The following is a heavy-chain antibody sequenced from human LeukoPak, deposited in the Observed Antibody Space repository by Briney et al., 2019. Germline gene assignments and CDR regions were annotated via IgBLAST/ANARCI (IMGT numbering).Heavy chain of an antibody. CDR2: ISDSGGST. V-gene: IGHV3-23*01. CDR3: AKRRVVIRVILVGFHKEAYYFAS. J-gene: IGHJ4*02. Sequence: GGSLRLSCAVSGITLSNYGMSWVRQAPGKGLEWVAGISDSGGSTNYADSVKGRFTISRDNPKNTLYLQMNSLRAEDTAVYFCAKRRVVIRVILVGFHKEAYYFASWGQGALVTVSS. D-gene: IGHD3-22*01. CDR1: GITLSNYG.